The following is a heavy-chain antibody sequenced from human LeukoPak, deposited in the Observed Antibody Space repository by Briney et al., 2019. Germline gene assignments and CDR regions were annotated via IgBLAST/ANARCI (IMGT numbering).Heavy chain of an antibody. D-gene: IGHD6-13*01. J-gene: IGHJ4*02. CDR2: IYYSGST. CDR1: GGSISSYY. V-gene: IGHV4-59*01. CDR3: ARGVHRHSSSWYSAFFDY. Sequence: PSETLSLTCTVSGGSISSYYWSWIRQPPGKGLEWIGYIYYSGSTNYNPSLKSRIPISVDTSKNQFSLKLSSVTAADTAVYYCARGVHRHSSSWYSAFFDYWGQGTLVTVSS.